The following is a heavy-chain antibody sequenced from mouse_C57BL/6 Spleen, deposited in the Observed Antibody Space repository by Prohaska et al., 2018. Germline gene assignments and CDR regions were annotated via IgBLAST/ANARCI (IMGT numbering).Heavy chain of an antibody. J-gene: IGHJ1*03. CDR2: ITHSGET. CDR3: AGDSAGYWYFDV. Sequence: QMQLQESGPVLVTPSQSLFLTCSITGFPITIGYYWFLIRQSPGQPLEWMAYITHSGETFYNPSLQSPISSTRETSKNQCFLQWNAVTTEDTAMYYCAGDSAGYWYFDVWGTGTTVTVSS. CDR1: GFPITIGYY. V-gene: IGHV12-3*01.